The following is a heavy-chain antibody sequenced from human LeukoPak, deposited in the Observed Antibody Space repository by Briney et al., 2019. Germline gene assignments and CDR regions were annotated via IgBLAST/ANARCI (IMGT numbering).Heavy chain of an antibody. D-gene: IGHD4-17*01. CDR3: ARLDYGDYVAYY. V-gene: IGHV4-59*08. CDR1: GASIRSHY. J-gene: IGHJ4*02. Sequence: SETLSLTCTVSGASIRSHYWSWIRQPPGKGLEWIGYIYYSGSTNYNPSLKSRVTISVDTSKNQFSLKLSSVTAADTAVYYCARLDYGDYVAYYWGQGTLVTVSS. CDR2: IYYSGST.